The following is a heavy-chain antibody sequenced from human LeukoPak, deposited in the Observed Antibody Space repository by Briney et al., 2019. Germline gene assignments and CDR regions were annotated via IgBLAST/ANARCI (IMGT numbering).Heavy chain of an antibody. CDR3: AFSPLGFNYGYAY. J-gene: IGHJ4*02. V-gene: IGHV3-23*01. D-gene: IGHD5-18*01. CDR2: LSDGGHSS. CDR1: GFTFSSYA. Sequence: GRSLRLSCAASGFTFSSYAMNWVRQAPGKGLEWVSSLSDGGHSSFYADSVKGRFTIYRDDSQNILYLQMNNLSGDDTALYYCAFSPLGFNYGYAYWGRGTLVTVSS.